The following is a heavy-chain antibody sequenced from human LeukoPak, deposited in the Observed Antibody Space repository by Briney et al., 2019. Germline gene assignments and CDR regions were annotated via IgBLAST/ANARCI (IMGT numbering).Heavy chain of an antibody. V-gene: IGHV4-34*01. CDR2: INHSGST. Sequence: SETLSLTCAVYGGSFSGYYWSWIRQPPGKGREWIGEINHSGSTNYNPSLKSRVTISVDTSKNQFSLKLSSVTAADTAVYYCARSVASEHNDAFDIWGQGTMVTVSS. CDR3: ARSVASEHNDAFDI. J-gene: IGHJ3*02. D-gene: IGHD4-23*01. CDR1: GGSFSGYY.